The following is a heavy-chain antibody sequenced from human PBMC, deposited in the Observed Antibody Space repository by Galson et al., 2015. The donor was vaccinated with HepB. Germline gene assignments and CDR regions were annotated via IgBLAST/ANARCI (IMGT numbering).Heavy chain of an antibody. CDR3: ARDVVGATGHYFDY. CDR2: IWYDGNNK. D-gene: IGHD1-26*01. J-gene: IGHJ4*02. Sequence: SLRLSCAASGFTFSSYGMHWVRQAPGKGLEWVAVIWYDGNNKYYADSVKGRFTISRDNSKNTLYLQMNSLRAEDTAVYYCARDVVGATGHYFDYWGQGPLVTVSS. V-gene: IGHV3-33*01. CDR1: GFTFSSYG.